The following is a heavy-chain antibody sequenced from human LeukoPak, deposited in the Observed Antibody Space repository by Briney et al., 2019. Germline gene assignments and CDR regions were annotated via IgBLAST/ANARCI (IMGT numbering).Heavy chain of an antibody. J-gene: IGHJ4*02. CDR1: GFTFAGYA. V-gene: IGHV3-23*01. D-gene: IGHD3-22*01. CDR2: ISGSGYST. CDR3: AKDSSGYYRTFDS. Sequence: GGSLRLSCAASGFTFAGYAMSWVRQAPGKGLEWVSSISGSGYSTYYADSVKGRFTISGDNSKNTLYLQMNSLRAEDTAVYYCAKDSSGYYRTFDSWGQGTLVTVSS.